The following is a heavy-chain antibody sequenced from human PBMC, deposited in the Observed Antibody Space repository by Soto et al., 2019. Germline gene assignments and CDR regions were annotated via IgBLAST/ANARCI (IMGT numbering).Heavy chain of an antibody. CDR2: IYYSGST. D-gene: IGHD3-22*01. CDR3: ARGGSYYYDSSGYYFGY. CDR1: GGSISSGDYY. Sequence: SETLSLTCTVSGGSISSGDYYWSWIRQPPGKGLEWIGYIYYSGSTYYNPSLKSRVTISVDTSKNQFSLKLSSVIAADTAVYYCARGGSYYYDSSGYYFGYWGQGTLVTVSS. V-gene: IGHV4-30-4*01. J-gene: IGHJ4*02.